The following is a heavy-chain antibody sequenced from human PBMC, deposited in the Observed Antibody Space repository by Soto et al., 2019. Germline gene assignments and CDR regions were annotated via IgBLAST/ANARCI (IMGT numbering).Heavy chain of an antibody. CDR2: IYPGDSDT. Sequence: PVESLKISCKGSGYIFTSYWICCFLQMPVKVLEWMGIIYPGDSDTRYSPSFQGQATISADKSISTAYLQWSSLKASDTAMYYCARGDGRGVFEYYYYGMDVWGQGTTVTVSS. CDR3: ARGDGRGVFEYYYYGMDV. D-gene: IGHD3-10*01. CDR1: GYIFTSYW. V-gene: IGHV5-51*01. J-gene: IGHJ6*02.